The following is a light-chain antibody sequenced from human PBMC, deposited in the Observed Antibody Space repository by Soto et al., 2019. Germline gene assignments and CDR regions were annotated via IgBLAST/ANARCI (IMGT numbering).Light chain of an antibody. CDR3: SSYTSSSNLYV. CDR1: SSDFGGYDY. Sequence: QSVLTQPASMSGSPGQSITISCTGTSSDFGGYDYVSWYQQHPGIAPKLIIYDVSNRPSGVSNRFSGSKSGNTASLTISGLRAEDVADYYCSSYTSSSNLYVCGTGTKVTVL. CDR2: DVS. V-gene: IGLV2-14*01. J-gene: IGLJ1*01.